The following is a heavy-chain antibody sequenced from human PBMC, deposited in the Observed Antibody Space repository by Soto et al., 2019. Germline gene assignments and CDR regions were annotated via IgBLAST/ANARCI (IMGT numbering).Heavy chain of an antibody. CDR2: MTPNSGNT. J-gene: IGHJ4*02. CDR3: ARTTYERGDFDY. CDR1: GYTFTNYD. D-gene: IGHD3-10*02. V-gene: IGHV1-8*01. Sequence: QVQLVQSGAEVKKPGASVKVSCKASGYTFTNYDINWVRQATGQGLAWMGWMTPNSGNTGSAQKFQGRVTMTRDTSKNTAYMELSSLKSEDTAVYYCARTTYERGDFDYWGQGTLVTVSS.